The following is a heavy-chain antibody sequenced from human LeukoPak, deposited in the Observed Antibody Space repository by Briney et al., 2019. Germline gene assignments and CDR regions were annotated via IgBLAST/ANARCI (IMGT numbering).Heavy chain of an antibody. CDR2: IYYSGST. J-gene: IGHJ4*02. CDR3: ARDRRGGYSYGAFDY. D-gene: IGHD5-18*01. Sequence: PSETLSLTCTVSGCSISSYYLSWIRQPPGKGLEWICDIYYSGSTNYNPSLKSRVTISVGNTKNQFSLKPSSGTRADTAVAYCARDRRGGYSYGAFDYWGQGTLVTVSS. V-gene: IGHV4-59*01. CDR1: GCSISSYY.